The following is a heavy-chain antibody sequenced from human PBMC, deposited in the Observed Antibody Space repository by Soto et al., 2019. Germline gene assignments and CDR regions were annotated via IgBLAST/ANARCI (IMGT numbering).Heavy chain of an antibody. CDR3: AANSLGGGSQGDV. Sequence: QVRLVQSGAEVNKPGSSVKVSCKASGDTFSSYSISWARQAPGQGLEWMGGVVPIFGTTVYAPRLQGRVTITADGPTSTSYMELSGLTFEDTAVYYCAANSLGGGSQGDVWGQGTTVTVSS. CDR2: VVPIFGTT. V-gene: IGHV1-69*01. CDR1: GDTFSSYS. J-gene: IGHJ6*02. D-gene: IGHD3-10*01.